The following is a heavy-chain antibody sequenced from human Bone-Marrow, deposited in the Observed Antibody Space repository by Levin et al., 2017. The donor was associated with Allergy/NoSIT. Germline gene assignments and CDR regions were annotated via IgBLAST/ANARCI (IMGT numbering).Heavy chain of an antibody. D-gene: IGHD5-12*01. J-gene: IGHJ4*02. Sequence: GSLRLSCTVSGGSISSYYWSWIRQPPGKGLEWIGYIYYSGSTNYNPSLKSRVTISVDTSKNQFSLKLSSVTAADTAVYYCARVSGYEYFDYWGQGTLVTVSS. CDR3: ARVSGYEYFDY. CDR1: GGSISSYY. CDR2: IYYSGST. V-gene: IGHV4-59*01.